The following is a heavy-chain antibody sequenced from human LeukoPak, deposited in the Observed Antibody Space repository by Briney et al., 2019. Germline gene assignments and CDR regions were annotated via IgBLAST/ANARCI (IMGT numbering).Heavy chain of an antibody. Sequence: QPGGSLRLSCAASGFTFSSYAMHWVRQAPGKGLEWVAVISYDGSNKYYADSVKSRFTISRDNSKNTLYLQMNSLRAEDTAVYYCARDGDSGYDEGNYFDYWGQGTLVTVSS. CDR2: ISYDGSNK. CDR1: GFTFSSYA. D-gene: IGHD5-12*01. CDR3: ARDGDSGYDEGNYFDY. J-gene: IGHJ4*02. V-gene: IGHV3-30-3*01.